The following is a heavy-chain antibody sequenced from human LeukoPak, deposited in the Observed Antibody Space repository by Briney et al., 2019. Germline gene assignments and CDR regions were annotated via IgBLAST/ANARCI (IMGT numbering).Heavy chain of an antibody. CDR1: GFVFSFNA. CDR3: AKVRGNSFDY. D-gene: IGHD4-23*01. J-gene: IGHJ4*02. CDR2: IRSDGSDK. Sequence: GGSLRLSCSTSGFVFSFNAMHWVRQAPGKGLEWVAFIRSDGSDKFYADFVRGRVTISRDNSKNTLYLQMNSLRVEDTAVYYCAKVRGNSFDYWAREPWSPSLQ. V-gene: IGHV3-30*02.